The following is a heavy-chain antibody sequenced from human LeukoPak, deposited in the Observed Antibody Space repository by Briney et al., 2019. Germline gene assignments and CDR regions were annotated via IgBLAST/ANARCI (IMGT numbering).Heavy chain of an antibody. J-gene: IGHJ4*02. CDR3: ARLSGYSSGHYYSDY. D-gene: IGHD3-22*01. CDR1: GGSISSDY. Sequence: PSETLSLTCTVSGGSISSDYWSWIRQPPGKGLEWIGYIYYRGSTNYNPPLESRVTISVDTSKNQFSLKLSSVTAADTAVYYCARLSGYSSGHYYSDYWGQGTLVTVSS. CDR2: IYYRGST. V-gene: IGHV4-59*01.